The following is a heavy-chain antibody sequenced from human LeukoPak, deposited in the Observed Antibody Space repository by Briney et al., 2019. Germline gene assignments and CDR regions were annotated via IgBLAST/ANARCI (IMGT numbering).Heavy chain of an antibody. J-gene: IGHJ2*01. CDR2: INHSGST. Sequence: SETLSLTCAVYGGSFGGYYWSWIRQPPGKGLEWIGEINHSGSTNYNPSLKSRVTISVDTSKNQFSLKLSSVTAADTAVYYCARGRSRYSSSSNWYFDLWGRGTLVTVSS. CDR1: GGSFGGYY. V-gene: IGHV4-34*01. D-gene: IGHD6-6*01. CDR3: ARGRSRYSSSSNWYFDL.